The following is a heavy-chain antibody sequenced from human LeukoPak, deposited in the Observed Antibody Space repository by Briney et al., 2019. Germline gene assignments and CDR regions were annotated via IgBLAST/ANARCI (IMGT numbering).Heavy chain of an antibody. D-gene: IGHD3-10*01. V-gene: IGHV1-18*04. CDR1: GYTFTSYG. J-gene: IGHJ4*02. CDR2: ISAYNGNT. CDR3: ARVGKYYYGSGRPDY. Sequence: ASEKVSCKASGYTFTSYGISWVRQAPGQGLEWMGWISAYNGNTNYAQKLQGRVTMTTDTSTSTAYMELRSLRSDDTAVYYCARVGKYYYGSGRPDYWGQGTLVTVSS.